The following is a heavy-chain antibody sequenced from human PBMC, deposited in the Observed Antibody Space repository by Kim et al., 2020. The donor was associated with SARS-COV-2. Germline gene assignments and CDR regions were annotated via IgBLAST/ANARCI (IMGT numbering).Heavy chain of an antibody. CDR1: GYTLTELS. CDR3: ATLDSSGYYKEYYFDY. D-gene: IGHD3-22*01. J-gene: IGHJ4*02. Sequence: ASVKVSCKVSGYTLTELSMHWVRQAPGKGLEWMGGFDPEDGETIYAQKFQGRVTMTEDTSTDAAYMELSSLRSEDTAVYYCATLDSSGYYKEYYFDYGGQGTLVTVSS. V-gene: IGHV1-24*01. CDR2: FDPEDGET.